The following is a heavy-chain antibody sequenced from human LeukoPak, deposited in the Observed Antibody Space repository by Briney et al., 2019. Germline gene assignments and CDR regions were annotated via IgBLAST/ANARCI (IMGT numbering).Heavy chain of an antibody. CDR1: GFPFSSYW. CDR3: SRSQFDY. J-gene: IGHJ4*02. Sequence: GGSLRLSCEPSGFPFSSYWMLWVRQAPGKGLVWVSRISGDGSIKTYADFVRGRFTISRDNTKNILYPQMNRLKVEDTATYFCSRSQFDYWGQGVLVTVSS. CDR2: ISGDGSIK. V-gene: IGHV3-74*03.